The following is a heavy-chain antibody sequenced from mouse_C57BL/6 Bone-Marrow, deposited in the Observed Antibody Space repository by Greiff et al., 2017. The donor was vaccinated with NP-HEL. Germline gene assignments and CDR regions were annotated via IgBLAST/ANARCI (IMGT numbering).Heavy chain of an antibody. V-gene: IGHV1-61*01. J-gene: IGHJ3*01. CDR2: IYPSDSET. Sequence: QVQLQQPGAELVRPGSSVKLSCKASGYTFTSYWMDWVKQRPGQGLEWIGHIYPSDSETHYNQKFKDKATLTVDKSSSTAYMQRSSLTSEDSAVYYCASLTTVVAGTYWGQGTLGTVSA. D-gene: IGHD1-1*01. CDR1: GYTFTSYW. CDR3: ASLTTVVAGTY.